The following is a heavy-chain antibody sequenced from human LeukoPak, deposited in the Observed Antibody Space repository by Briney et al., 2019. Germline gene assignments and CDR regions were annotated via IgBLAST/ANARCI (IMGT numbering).Heavy chain of an antibody. V-gene: IGHV3-20*04. D-gene: IGHD1-26*01. CDR2: INWNGGST. CDR3: ARALSLAIVGAANDAFDI. J-gene: IGHJ3*02. CDR1: GFTVTSNF. Sequence: GGSLRLSCAVSGFTVTSNFMTWVRHAPGKGLEWVSGINWNGGSTGYADSVKGRFTISRDNAKNSLYLQMNSLRAEDTALYYCARALSLAIVGAANDAFDIWGQGTMVTVSS.